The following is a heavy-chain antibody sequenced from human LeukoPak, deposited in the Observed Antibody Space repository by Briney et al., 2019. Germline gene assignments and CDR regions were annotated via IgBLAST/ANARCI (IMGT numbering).Heavy chain of an antibody. CDR2: IKQDGSEK. CDR1: GFTFSSSG. Sequence: GGSLRLFCAASGFTFSSSGMSWVRQAPGKGLEWVANIKQDGSEKYYVDSVKGRFTISRDNAKNSLYLQMNSLRAEDTAVYYCAREYGDYDLGYYFDYWGQGTLVTVSS. CDR3: AREYGDYDLGYYFDY. V-gene: IGHV3-7*03. D-gene: IGHD4-17*01. J-gene: IGHJ4*02.